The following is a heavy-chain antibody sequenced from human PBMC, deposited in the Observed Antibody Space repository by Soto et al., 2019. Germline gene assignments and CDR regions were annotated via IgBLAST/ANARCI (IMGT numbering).Heavy chain of an antibody. CDR3: GRHPPAYNRDGIKYFSFYMDV. CDR2: IDPSDSYT. J-gene: IGHJ6*02. D-gene: IGHD1-20*01. V-gene: IGHV5-10-1*01. CDR1: GYSFPSYW. Sequence: GESLKIFCKGSGYSFPSYWISWVRQMPGKGLEWMGRIDPSDSYTNYSPSFQGHVTTSADKPISTAYREWSSMKASDTAMYYCGRHPPAYNRDGIKYFSFYMDVWGQGTTVTVSS.